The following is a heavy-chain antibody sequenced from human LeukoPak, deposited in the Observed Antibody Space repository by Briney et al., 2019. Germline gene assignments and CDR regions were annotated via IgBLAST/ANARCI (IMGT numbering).Heavy chain of an antibody. J-gene: IGHJ4*02. Sequence: SETLSLTCTVSGGSISSSSYYWGWIRQPAGKGLEWIGSIYYSGSTYYNPSLKSRVTISVDTSKNQFSLKLSSVTAADTAVYYCARNPYGVYFDYWGQGTLVTVSS. CDR2: IYYSGST. CDR1: GGSISSSSYY. D-gene: IGHD4-17*01. CDR3: ARNPYGVYFDY. V-gene: IGHV4-39*07.